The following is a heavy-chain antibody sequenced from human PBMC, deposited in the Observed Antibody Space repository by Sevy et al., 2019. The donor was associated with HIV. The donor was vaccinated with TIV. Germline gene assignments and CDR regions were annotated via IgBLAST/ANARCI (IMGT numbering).Heavy chain of an antibody. J-gene: IGHJ6*02. V-gene: IGHV1-2*04. CDR1: GYTFTGYY. CDR2: INPNSGGT. D-gene: IGHD6-19*01. CDR3: TGDRTYSGGWFGNYYYDMDV. Sequence: ASVKVSCKASGYTFTGYYMHWVRQAPGQGLEWMGWINPNSGGTNYAQKFQGWVTMTRDTSITTAYMELSRLRFDDPAVYYCTGDRTYSGGWFGNYYYDMDVWGQGTTVTVSS.